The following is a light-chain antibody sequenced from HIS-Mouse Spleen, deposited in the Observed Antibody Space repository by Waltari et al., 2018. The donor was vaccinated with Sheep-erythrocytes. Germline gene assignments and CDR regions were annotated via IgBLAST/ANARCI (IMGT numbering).Light chain of an antibody. CDR3: CSYAGSYNHV. V-gene: IGLV1-44*01. CDR1: SSNIGSNT. CDR2: DVS. Sequence: QSVLTQPPSASVTPGQRVTISCSGSSSNIGSNTVNRYQQLPGTAPKLMIYDVSKRPSGVPDRFSGSKSGNTASLTISGLQAEDEADYYCCSYAGSYNHVFATGTKVTVL. J-gene: IGLJ1*01.